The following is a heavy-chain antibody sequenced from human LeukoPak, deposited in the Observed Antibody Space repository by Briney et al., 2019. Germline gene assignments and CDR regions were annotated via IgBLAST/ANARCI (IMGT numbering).Heavy chain of an antibody. CDR3: ARLGFTMILVATT. D-gene: IGHD3-22*01. CDR1: GDSIDSSTYY. J-gene: IGHJ4*02. CDR2: IYYSGGT. Sequence: SETLSLTCTVSGDSIDSSTYYWGWIRQPPGKGLEWFGSIYYSGGTYSNPSLKSRVTISIDTSKNQFSLKLSSVTAADTAMYYCARLGFTMILVATTWGQGTLVTVSS. V-gene: IGHV4-39*01.